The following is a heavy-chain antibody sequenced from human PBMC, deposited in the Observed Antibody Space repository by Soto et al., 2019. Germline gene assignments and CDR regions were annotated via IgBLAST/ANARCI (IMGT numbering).Heavy chain of an antibody. CDR2: ISADTGNT. J-gene: IGHJ6*02. V-gene: IGHV1-18*01. D-gene: IGHD3-10*01. CDR3: ARDKGFGESDV. CDR1: GYSFTRHG. Sequence: QVQLVQSGAEVKKPGASLKVSCKASGYSFTRHGVSWVRQAPGQGLEWMGWISADTGNTNYAQKFQGRVTMTTDTSTSTAYMELRSLRSDDTAVYYCARDKGFGESDVWGQGTTVTVSS.